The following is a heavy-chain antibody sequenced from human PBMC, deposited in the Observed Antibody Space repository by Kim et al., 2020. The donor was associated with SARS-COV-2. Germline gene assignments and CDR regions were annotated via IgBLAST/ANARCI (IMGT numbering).Heavy chain of an antibody. D-gene: IGHD2-15*01. Sequence: GGSLRLSCAASGFTFSSYAMSWVRQAPGKGLEWVSAISGSGGSTYYADSVKGRFTISRDNSKNTLYLQMNSLRAEDTAVYYCAKDLTIRYCSGGSCATNYYYYYGLDVWGQGTTVTVSS. CDR1: GFTFSSYA. V-gene: IGHV3-23*01. J-gene: IGHJ6*02. CDR3: AKDLTIRYCSGGSCATNYYYYYGLDV. CDR2: ISGSGGST.